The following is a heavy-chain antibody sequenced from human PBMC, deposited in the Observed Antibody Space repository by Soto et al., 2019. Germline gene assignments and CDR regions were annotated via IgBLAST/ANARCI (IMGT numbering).Heavy chain of an antibody. CDR3: ARDNSAADGVLDH. Sequence: ASVKVSCKASGYTFTNYYLHWVRQAPGQGLEWVGMINPSARSASYAQKLRGRLTMDRDTSTTTVYMELSRLTFEDTAVYFCARDNSAADGVLDHWGQGTLVTVSS. J-gene: IGHJ5*02. V-gene: IGHV1-46*04. CDR2: INPSARSA. CDR1: GYTFTNYY. D-gene: IGHD1-1*01.